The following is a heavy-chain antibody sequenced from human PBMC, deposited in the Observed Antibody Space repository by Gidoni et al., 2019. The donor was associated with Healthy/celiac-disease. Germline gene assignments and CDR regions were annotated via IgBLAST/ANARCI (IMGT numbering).Heavy chain of an antibody. CDR2: INAGNGNT. D-gene: IGHD2-21*02. CDR1: GSTFTSYA. CDR3: ARDRGPGSYCGGDCDWYFDL. V-gene: IGHV1-3*01. J-gene: IGHJ2*01. Sequence: QVQLVQSGAEVKKPGASVKVPCKASGSTFTSYAMHWVRQAPGQRLEWMGWINAGNGNTKYSQKFQGRVTITRDTSASTAYMELSSLRSEDTAVYYCARDRGPGSYCGGDCDWYFDLWGRGTLVTVSS.